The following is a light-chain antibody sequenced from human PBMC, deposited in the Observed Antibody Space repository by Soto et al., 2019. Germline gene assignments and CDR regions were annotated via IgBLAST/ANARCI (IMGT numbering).Light chain of an antibody. J-gene: IGLJ1*01. V-gene: IGLV2-8*01. CDR3: ISHVGHSNV. Sequence: QSALTQPPSASGSPGQSVTISCTGTSSDVGGSDYVSWYQHHPGKAPKLMIYDVSKRPSGVPDRFSGSKSGNMASLTVPGLQADDEADYYCISHVGHSNVFGTGTKVTVL. CDR1: SSDVGGSDY. CDR2: DVS.